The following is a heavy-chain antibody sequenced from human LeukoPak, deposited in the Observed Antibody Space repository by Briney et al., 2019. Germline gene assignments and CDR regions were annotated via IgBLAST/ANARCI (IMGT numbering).Heavy chain of an antibody. CDR2: IKQDGSEK. CDR1: GFPFSSYW. J-gene: IGHJ4*02. CDR3: ARGGGGATFY. D-gene: IGHD1-26*01. V-gene: IGHV3-7*01. Sequence: GGSLRLSCAASGFPFSSYWMSWVRQAPGKGLEWVANIKQDGSEKYYVDSVKGRFTISRDNAKDSLYLQMNRLRGGGTAVCYWARGGGGATFYWGQGTLVTVSS.